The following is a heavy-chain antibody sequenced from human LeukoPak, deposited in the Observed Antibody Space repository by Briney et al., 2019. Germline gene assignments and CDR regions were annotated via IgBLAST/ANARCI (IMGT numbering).Heavy chain of an antibody. V-gene: IGHV3-21*01. CDR3: ARPHDYGDYTTLRYYFDY. J-gene: IGHJ4*02. Sequence: GGSLRLSCAASGFTFSSYSMNWVRQAPGKGLEWVSSISGSSTYIYYADSVKGRFTISRDNAKNSLYLQMNSLRADDTAVYYCARPHDYGDYTTLRYYFDYWGQGTLVTVSS. CDR2: ISGSSTYI. CDR1: GFTFSSYS. D-gene: IGHD4-17*01.